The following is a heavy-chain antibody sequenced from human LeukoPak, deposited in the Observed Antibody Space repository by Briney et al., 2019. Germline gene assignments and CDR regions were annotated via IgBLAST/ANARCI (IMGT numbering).Heavy chain of an antibody. J-gene: IGHJ4*02. Sequence: SETLSLTCTVSGGSISSSSYYWGWIRQPPGKGLEWIGSIYYSGSTYYNPSLKSRVTISVDTSKNQFSLKLSSVTAADTAVYYCARGGGYSYGSFDYWGQGTLVTVSS. V-gene: IGHV4-39*07. CDR3: ARGGGYSYGSFDY. CDR1: GGSISSSSYY. D-gene: IGHD5-18*01. CDR2: IYYSGST.